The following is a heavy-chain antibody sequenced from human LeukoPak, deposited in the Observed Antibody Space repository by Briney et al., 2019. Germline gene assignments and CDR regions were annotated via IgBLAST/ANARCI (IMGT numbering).Heavy chain of an antibody. D-gene: IGHD3-10*01. V-gene: IGHV3-74*01. CDR1: GFTFSSYA. CDR3: ARGPPYGSGSYYPGDY. Sequence: GGSLRLSCAASGFTFSSYAMSWVRQAPGKGLVWVSRINSDGSSTSYADSVKGRFTISRDNAKNTLYLQMNSLRAEDTAVYYCARGPPYGSGSYYPGDYWGQGTLVTVSS. CDR2: INSDGSST. J-gene: IGHJ4*02.